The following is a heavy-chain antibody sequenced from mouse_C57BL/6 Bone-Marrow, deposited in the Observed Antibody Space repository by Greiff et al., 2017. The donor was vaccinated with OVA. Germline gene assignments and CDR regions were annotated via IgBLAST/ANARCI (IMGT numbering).Heavy chain of an antibody. CDR3: ARRSYGNSAWFAY. V-gene: IGHV5-15*04. Sequence: EVHLVESGGGLVQPGGSLKLSCAASGFTFSDYGMAWVRQAPRKGPEWVAFISNLAYSIYYADTVTGRFTISRENAKNTLYLEMSSLKSEDTAMYYCARRSYGNSAWFAYWGQGTLVTVSA. CDR1: GFTFSDYG. CDR2: ISNLAYSI. D-gene: IGHD2-1*01. J-gene: IGHJ3*01.